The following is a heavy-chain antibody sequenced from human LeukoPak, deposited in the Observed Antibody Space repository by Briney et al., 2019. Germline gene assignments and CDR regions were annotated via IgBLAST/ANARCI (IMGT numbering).Heavy chain of an antibody. CDR2: ISSASSYT. Sequence: GGSLRLSCAASGFTVSSNYVSWVRQAPGKGLEWVSYISSASSYTNYADSVKGRFTISSDNAKNSLYLQMNSLRAEDTAVYYCARDHIAAAGPMVTDFDYWGQGTLVTVSS. V-gene: IGHV3-11*06. CDR3: ARDHIAAAGPMVTDFDY. CDR1: GFTVSSNY. D-gene: IGHD6-13*01. J-gene: IGHJ4*02.